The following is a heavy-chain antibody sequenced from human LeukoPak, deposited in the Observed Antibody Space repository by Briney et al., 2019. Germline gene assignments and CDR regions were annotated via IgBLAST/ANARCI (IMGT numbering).Heavy chain of an antibody. J-gene: IGHJ4*02. CDR2: IYISGST. Sequence: SETLSLTCTVSGGSISSGTYYWNWIRQPAGKGLEWIGHIYISGSTNYNPSLKSRVTISVDTSKNQFSLRLSSVTAADTAVYFCARGRPWGLSRYFDYWGQGTLVTVSS. V-gene: IGHV4-61*09. CDR3: ARGRPWGLSRYFDY. D-gene: IGHD7-27*01. CDR1: GGSISSGTYY.